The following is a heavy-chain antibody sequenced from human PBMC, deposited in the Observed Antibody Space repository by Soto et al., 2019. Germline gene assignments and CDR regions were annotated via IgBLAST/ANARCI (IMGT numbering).Heavy chain of an antibody. CDR1: GFTFSSYA. V-gene: IGHV3-23*01. J-gene: IGHJ6*03. CDR2: ISGSGGST. Sequence: GGSLRLSCAASGFTFSSYAMSWVRQAPGKGLEWVSAISGSGGSTYYADSVKGRFTISRDNSKRTLYLQMNSLRAEDSVVDYSAKVGRADDGSGSYYKSYYYYYMDVWGKGTTVTVSS. CDR3: AKVGRADDGSGSYYKSYYYYYMDV. D-gene: IGHD3-10*01.